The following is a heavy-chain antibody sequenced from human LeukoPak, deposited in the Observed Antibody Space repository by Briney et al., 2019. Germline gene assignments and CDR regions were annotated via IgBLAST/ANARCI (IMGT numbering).Heavy chain of an antibody. CDR3: TRGGVVPPAAVNWFAP. Sequence: GASVRVSCKTSGYIFTNFGIAWVRQAPGQGLEWVGWISPYNGNTNYAQKFQGRVTLTTDTSMTTAYMELRSLRSDDTAVYYCTRGGVVPPAAVNWFAPWGQGTLVTVSS. CDR1: GYIFTNFG. CDR2: ISPYNGNT. D-gene: IGHD2-2*01. V-gene: IGHV1-18*01. J-gene: IGHJ5*02.